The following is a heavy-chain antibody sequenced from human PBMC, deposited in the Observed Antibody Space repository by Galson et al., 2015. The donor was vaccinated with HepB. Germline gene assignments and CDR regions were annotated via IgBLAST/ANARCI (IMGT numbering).Heavy chain of an antibody. V-gene: IGHV1-2*02. CDR2: INPNSGRT. CDR3: AAEHCSGASGDSCLKAFAY. D-gene: IGHD2-15*01. J-gene: IGHJ4*02. CDR1: GATLTGYY. Sequence: SVTVSCKASGATLTGYYMHWMRQDPGQGLEWIGGINPNSGRTKYVQKFQDRVTVTRDTPTKTVYMELTRLTSDDTAVYYCAAEHCSGASGDSCLKAFAYWGQGTLVTASS.